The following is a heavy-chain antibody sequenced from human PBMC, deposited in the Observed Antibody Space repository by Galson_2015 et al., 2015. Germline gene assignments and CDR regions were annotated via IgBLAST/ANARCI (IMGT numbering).Heavy chain of an antibody. J-gene: IGHJ6*02. CDR3: TREVTIFGGPSFYYGMDV. Sequence: SLRLSCAASGFTFGGYAMSWFRQAPGKGLEWVGFIRSKAYGGTTEYAASVKGRFTISRDDSKSIAYLQMNSLKTEDTAVYYCTREVTIFGGPSFYYGMDVWGQGTTVTVSS. D-gene: IGHD3-3*01. CDR2: IRSKAYGGTT. CDR1: GFTFGGYA. V-gene: IGHV3-49*03.